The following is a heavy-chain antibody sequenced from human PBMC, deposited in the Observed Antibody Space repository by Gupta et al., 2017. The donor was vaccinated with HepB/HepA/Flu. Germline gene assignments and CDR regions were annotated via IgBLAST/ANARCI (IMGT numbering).Heavy chain of an antibody. D-gene: IGHD1-26*01. CDR2: ISSGEDIT. V-gene: IGHV3-23*01. J-gene: IGHJ6*02. CDR3: TKSPGTRDYYSMDV. Sequence: KMLKSGGGLAQPVGSMRLSCAAPGFTFFSNGKNWVRQATGKWLDWVASISSGEDITYYADAVKGRLTNSRDNYKNMVYLQMKSLRADDTAVYYCTKSPGTRDYYSMDVWGQGTTVTVSS. CDR1: GFTFFSNG.